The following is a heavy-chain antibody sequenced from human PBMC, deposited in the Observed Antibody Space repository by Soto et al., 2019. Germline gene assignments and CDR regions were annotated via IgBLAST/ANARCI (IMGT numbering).Heavy chain of an antibody. D-gene: IGHD4-4*01. J-gene: IGHJ5*02. CDR2: IYYSGST. Sequence: SETLSLTCTVSGGSISSSSYYWGWIRQPPGKGLEWIGSIYYSGSTYYNPSLKSRVTISVDTSKNQFSLKLSSVTAADTAVYYCARESNLYSNYGGGWFDPWGQGTLVTVSS. CDR1: GGSISSSSYY. V-gene: IGHV4-39*01. CDR3: ARESNLYSNYGGGWFDP.